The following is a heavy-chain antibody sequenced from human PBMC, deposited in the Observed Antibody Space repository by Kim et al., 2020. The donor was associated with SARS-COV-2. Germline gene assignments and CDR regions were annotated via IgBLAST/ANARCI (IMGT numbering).Heavy chain of an antibody. Sequence: GGSLRLSCAASGLTFSNAYMSWVRQAPGKGLEWVGRIKTKADGGTADYAAPVKGRFTFSRDDSKNTLYLQMNSLKTEDTAMYYCTTWSGNGDWGQGTLVTVSS. V-gene: IGHV3-15*01. D-gene: IGHD3-3*01. CDR1: GLTFSNAY. CDR2: IKTKADGGTA. CDR3: TTWSGNGD. J-gene: IGHJ4*02.